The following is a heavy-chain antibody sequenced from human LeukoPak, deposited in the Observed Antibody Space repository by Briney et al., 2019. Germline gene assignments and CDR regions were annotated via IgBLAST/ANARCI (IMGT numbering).Heavy chain of an antibody. CDR1: GGTFSSYA. CDR3: ARASRRLRTFDY. J-gene: IGHJ4*02. V-gene: IGHV1-46*01. Sequence: ASVKVSCKASGGTFSSYAISWVRQAPGQGLEWMGIINPSGGSTSYAQKFQGRVTMTRDTSTSTVYMELSSLRSEDTAVYYCARASRRLRTFDYWGQGTLVTVSS. D-gene: IGHD4-17*01. CDR2: INPSGGST.